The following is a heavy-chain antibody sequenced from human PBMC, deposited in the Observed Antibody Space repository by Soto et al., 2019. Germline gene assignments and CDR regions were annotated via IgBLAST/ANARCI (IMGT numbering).Heavy chain of an antibody. CDR1: GFKFDIYS. J-gene: IGHJ4*02. V-gene: IGHV3-48*02. CDR2: ITSDTLTI. D-gene: IGHD6-19*01. Sequence: EVQLVESGGGLVRPGESLRLSCAASGFKFDIYSMNWIRQAPGRGLEWVSYITSDTLTIRYADSVRGRFIISRDNAGNSVFLKLTSLRDEDTATYYSARSVEGHFDYWRQGALVTVSS. CDR3: ARSVEGHFDY.